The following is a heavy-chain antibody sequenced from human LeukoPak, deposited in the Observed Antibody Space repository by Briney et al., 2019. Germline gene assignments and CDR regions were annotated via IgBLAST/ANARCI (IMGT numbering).Heavy chain of an antibody. D-gene: IGHD1/OR15-1a*01. CDR3: AHTKTIIGAFDI. J-gene: IGHJ3*02. Sequence: NLSLTCTVSGGSISSGGYYWSWIRQPPGKALEWLTLIYWDDDNHYSPSLRSRLTITKDTSKNQVVLTMTNMDPVDTGTYYCAHTKTIIGAFDIWGQGTMVTVSS. CDR2: IYWDDDN. CDR1: GGSISSGGYY. V-gene: IGHV2-5*08.